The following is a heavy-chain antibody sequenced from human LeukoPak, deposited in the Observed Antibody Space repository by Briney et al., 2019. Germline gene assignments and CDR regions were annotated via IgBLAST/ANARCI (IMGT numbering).Heavy chain of an antibody. V-gene: IGHV1-2*02. Sequence: ASVKVSCKASGYTFAGYYMHWVRQAPGQGLEWMGWINPNSGGTNYAQKFQGRVTMTRDTSISTAYMELSRLRPEDTAVYYCARGGMVRRVIIFYMDVWGKGTTVTISS. D-gene: IGHD3-10*01. CDR1: GYTFAGYY. CDR2: INPNSGGT. CDR3: ARGGMVRRVIIFYMDV. J-gene: IGHJ6*03.